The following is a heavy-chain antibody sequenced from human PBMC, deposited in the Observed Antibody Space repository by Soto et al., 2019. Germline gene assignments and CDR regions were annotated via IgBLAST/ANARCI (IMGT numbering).Heavy chain of an antibody. CDR1: RYTFTSYG. J-gene: IGHJ4*02. CDR2: IRAYNDNT. D-gene: IGHD5-12*01. Sequence: VEGYCKATRYTFTSYGISWVRHAPGQGGEWIGLIRAYNDNTNYAKKLQGRVTMTTDTSTSTAYMELRSLRSDDTSEYYCASDLRRGYSGYGALYYLEYWGQGTLVTVSS. V-gene: IGHV1-18*01. CDR3: ASDLRRGYSGYGALYYLEY.